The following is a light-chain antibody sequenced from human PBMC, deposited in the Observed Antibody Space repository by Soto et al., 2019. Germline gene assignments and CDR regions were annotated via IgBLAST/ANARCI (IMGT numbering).Light chain of an antibody. CDR2: GAS. J-gene: IGKJ5*01. V-gene: IGKV3-15*01. CDR1: QSVSSN. CDR3: QQYNNWPPIT. Sequence: IALTQAPGTLPLSPGERATLSCRASQSVSSNLAWYQQKPGQAPRLLIYGASTRATGIPARFSGSGSGTEFTLTISSLQSEDFAVYYCQQYNNWPPITFGQGTRLET.